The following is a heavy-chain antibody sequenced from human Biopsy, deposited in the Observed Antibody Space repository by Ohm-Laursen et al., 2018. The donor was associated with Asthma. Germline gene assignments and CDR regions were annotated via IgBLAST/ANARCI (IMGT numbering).Heavy chain of an antibody. CDR1: GFTFSSYP. J-gene: IGHJ4*02. CDR2: INNSSSII. Sequence: SLRLSCAASGFTFSSYPMNWVRQAPGKGLEWLSYINNSSSIIYYADSVKGRFTISRDNTKNSLFLQMNSLRDEDTAVYYCARGYCRDDACYSPPDYRGQGTLVTVSS. D-gene: IGHD2-15*01. CDR3: ARGYCRDDACYSPPDY. V-gene: IGHV3-48*02.